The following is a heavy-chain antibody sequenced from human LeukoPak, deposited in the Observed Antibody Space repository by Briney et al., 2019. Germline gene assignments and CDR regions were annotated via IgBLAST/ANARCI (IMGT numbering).Heavy chain of an antibody. D-gene: IGHD5-18*01. J-gene: IGHJ4*02. CDR2: IYYSGST. CDR3: ARDDFVDTAMVRFYY. CDR1: GGSISSYY. Sequence: PSETLSLTCTVSGGSISSYYWSWIRQPPGKGLEWIGYIYYSGSTNYDPSLKSRVTISVDKSKNQFSLKLSSVTAADTAVYYCARDDFVDTAMVRFYYWGQGTLVTVSS. V-gene: IGHV4-59*12.